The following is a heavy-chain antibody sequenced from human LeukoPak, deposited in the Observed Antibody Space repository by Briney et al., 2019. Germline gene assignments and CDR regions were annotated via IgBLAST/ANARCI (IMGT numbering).Heavy chain of an antibody. V-gene: IGHV1-18*01. J-gene: IGHJ5*02. D-gene: IGHD4-17*01. Sequence: GASVKVSCKASGYTFTSYGISWVRQAPGQGLEWMGWISAYNGNTNYAQKLQGRVTMTTDTSTSTAYMELRSLRSDDTAVYYCARGYGRFRDESWFDPWGQGTLVTVSS. CDR1: GYTFTSYG. CDR2: ISAYNGNT. CDR3: ARGYGRFRDESWFDP.